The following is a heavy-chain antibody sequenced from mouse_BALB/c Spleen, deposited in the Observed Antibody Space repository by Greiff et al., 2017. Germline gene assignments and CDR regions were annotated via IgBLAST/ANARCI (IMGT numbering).Heavy chain of an antibody. D-gene: IGHD2-4*01. CDR1: GYSITSGYY. CDR3: ARDQAGRLRREDY. J-gene: IGHJ4*01. Sequence: VQLKESGPGLVKPSQSLSLTCSVTGYSITSGYYWYWIRQLAGNKLEWMGYISYDGSNNYNPSLKNRTSITRDTSKNQFFLKLNTMTTEDTATYYCARDQAGRLRREDYWGQGTSVTVSS. V-gene: IGHV3-6*02. CDR2: ISYDGSN.